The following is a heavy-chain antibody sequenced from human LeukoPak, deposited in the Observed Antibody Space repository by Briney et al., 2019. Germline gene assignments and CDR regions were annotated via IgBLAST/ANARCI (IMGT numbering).Heavy chain of an antibody. D-gene: IGHD3-10*01. Sequence: GRSLRLSCAASGFTFSSYGMHWVRQAPGKGLEWVAVISYDGSSKYYADSVKGRFTISRDNSKNTLYLQMNSLRAEDTAVYYCAKLGFSGVGELTLFDYWGQGTLVTVSS. CDR1: GFTFSSYG. V-gene: IGHV3-30*18. CDR2: ISYDGSSK. J-gene: IGHJ4*02. CDR3: AKLGFSGVGELTLFDY.